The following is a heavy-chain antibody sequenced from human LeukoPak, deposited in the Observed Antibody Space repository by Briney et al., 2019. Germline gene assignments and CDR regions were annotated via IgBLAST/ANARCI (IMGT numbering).Heavy chain of an antibody. CDR3: ARTMKPYYFDY. V-gene: IGHV1-8*01. Sequence: GASVKVSCKASGYTFTSYDINWVRQATGQGLEWMGWMNPNSGNTGYALKFQGRVTMTRNTSISTAYMELSSLRSEDTAVYYCARTMKPYYFDYWGQGTLVTVSS. D-gene: IGHD3-3*01. CDR1: GYTFTSYD. CDR2: MNPNSGNT. J-gene: IGHJ4*02.